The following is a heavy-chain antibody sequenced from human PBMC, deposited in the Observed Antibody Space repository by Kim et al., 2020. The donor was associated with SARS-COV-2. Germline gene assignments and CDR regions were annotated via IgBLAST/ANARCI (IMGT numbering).Heavy chain of an antibody. CDR1: GYSFTSYW. CDR2: IYPGDSDT. D-gene: IGHD4-17*01. V-gene: IGHV5-51*01. CDR3: ARRGPREDYGDSDHFDY. J-gene: IGHJ4*02. Sequence: GESLKISCKGSGYSFTSYWIGWVRQMPGKGLEWMGIIYPGDSDTRYSPSFQGQVTISADKSISTAYLQWSSLKASDTAMYYCARRGPREDYGDSDHFDYWGQGTLVTVSS.